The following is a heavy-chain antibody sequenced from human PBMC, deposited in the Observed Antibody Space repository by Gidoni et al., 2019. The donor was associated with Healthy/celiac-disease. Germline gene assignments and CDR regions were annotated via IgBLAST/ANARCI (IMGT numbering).Heavy chain of an antibody. CDR1: GGSISSGSYY. CDR2: IYTRGST. Sequence: QVQLQESGPGLVKPSQTLSLTCTVSGGSISSGSYYWSWIRQPAGKGLEWIGRIYTRGSTNYNPSLKSRVTMSVDTSKNQFSLKLSSVTAADTAVYYCARDGGYYDSSGFFDYWGQGTLVTVSS. CDR3: ARDGGYYDSSGFFDY. D-gene: IGHD3-22*01. J-gene: IGHJ4*02. V-gene: IGHV4-61*02.